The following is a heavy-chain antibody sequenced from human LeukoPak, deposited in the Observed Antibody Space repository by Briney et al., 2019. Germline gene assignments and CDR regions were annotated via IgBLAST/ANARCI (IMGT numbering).Heavy chain of an antibody. D-gene: IGHD2-2*01. CDR3: AGGVPAAPDDAFDI. V-gene: IGHV4-30-4*08. J-gene: IGHJ3*02. CDR1: GGSISSGDYY. CDR2: IYYSGST. Sequence: PSQTLSLTCTVSGGSISSGDYYWSWIRQPPGKGLEWIGYIYYSGSTYYNPSLKSRVTISVDTSRNQFSLKLSSVTAADTAVYYCAGGVPAAPDDAFDIWGQGTMVTVSS.